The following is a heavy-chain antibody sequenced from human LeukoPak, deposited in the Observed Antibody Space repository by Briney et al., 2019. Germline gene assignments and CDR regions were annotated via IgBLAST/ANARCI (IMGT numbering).Heavy chain of an antibody. Sequence: GGSLRLSCAASGFTFSSYAMSWVRQAPGKGLEWVSAISGSGDSTYYADSVKGRFTISRDNSKNTLYLQMNSLRAEDTAVYYCARDYYDSSGSGLDPWGQGTLVTVSS. CDR2: ISGSGDST. J-gene: IGHJ5*02. CDR1: GFTFSSYA. CDR3: ARDYYDSSGSGLDP. V-gene: IGHV3-23*01. D-gene: IGHD3-22*01.